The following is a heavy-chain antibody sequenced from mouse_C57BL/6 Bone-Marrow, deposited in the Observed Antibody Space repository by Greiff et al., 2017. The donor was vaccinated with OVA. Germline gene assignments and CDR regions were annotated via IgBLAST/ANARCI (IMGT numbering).Heavy chain of an antibody. CDR1: GFTFSDYG. J-gene: IGHJ2*01. Sequence: EVKLQESGGGLVKPGGSLKLSCAASGFTFSDYGMHWVRQAPEKGLEWVAYISSGSSTIYYADTVKGRFTISRDNAKNTLFLQMTSLRSEDTAMYYCARKKRNYYDYAGYFDYWGQGTTLTVSS. D-gene: IGHD2-4*01. V-gene: IGHV5-17*01. CDR2: ISSGSSTI. CDR3: ARKKRNYYDYAGYFDY.